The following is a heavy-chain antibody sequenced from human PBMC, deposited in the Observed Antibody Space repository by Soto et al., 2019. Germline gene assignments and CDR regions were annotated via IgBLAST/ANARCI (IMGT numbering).Heavy chain of an antibody. V-gene: IGHV3-21*01. J-gene: IGHJ6*02. CDR2: IRSSSSYI. CDR1: GFTFSSYS. D-gene: IGHD3-3*01. Sequence: EVQLVESGGGLVKPGGSLRLSCAASGFTFSSYSMNWVRQAPGKGLEWVSSIRSSSSYIYYEDSVKGRFTISRDNAKNSLYLQMNCLRAEDTAVYYCARDYEWAIFGSHYCMDVWGQGSTVTVSS. CDR3: ARDYEWAIFGSHYCMDV.